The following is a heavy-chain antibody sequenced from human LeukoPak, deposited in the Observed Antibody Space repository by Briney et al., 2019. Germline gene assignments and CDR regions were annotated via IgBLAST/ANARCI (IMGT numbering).Heavy chain of an antibody. D-gene: IGHD1/OR15-1a*01. Sequence: GGSLRLSCAASGFPFGSYGMTWVRQSPTKGLEWVSSISDGGGTTYYADSVQGRFTISRDNSKTTLFLQMNTLRSDDTAVYYCATTTFPGLHNRFYFYDMDVWGIGTSVTVSS. CDR2: ISDGGGTT. V-gene: IGHV3-23*01. CDR3: ATTTFPGLHNRFYFYDMDV. CDR1: GFPFGSYG. J-gene: IGHJ6*03.